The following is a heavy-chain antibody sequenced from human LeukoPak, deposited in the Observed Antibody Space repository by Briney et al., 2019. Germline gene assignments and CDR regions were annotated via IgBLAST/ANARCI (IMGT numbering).Heavy chain of an antibody. V-gene: IGHV4-61*02. Sequence: SETLSLTCTVSGGSISSGSYYWSWIRQPAGKGLEWIGRIYTSGSTNYNPSLKSRVAISVDTSKNQFSLKLSSVTAADTAVYYCARELISYYDILTGYYQNAFDIWGQGTMVTVSS. CDR3: ARELISYYDILTGYYQNAFDI. CDR1: GGSISSGSYY. D-gene: IGHD3-9*01. CDR2: IYTSGST. J-gene: IGHJ3*02.